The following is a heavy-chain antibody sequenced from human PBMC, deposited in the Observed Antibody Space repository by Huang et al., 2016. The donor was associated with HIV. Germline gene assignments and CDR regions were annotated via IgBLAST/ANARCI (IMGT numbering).Heavy chain of an antibody. CDR1: GGSISSSSYS. V-gene: IGHV4-39*01. D-gene: IGHD3-22*01. Sequence: QLQLQESGPGLVKPSETLSLTCTVSGGSISSSSYSWGWIRQPPGKGLEWIGSIFYSGSTYYNPSLKSRVTISVEMSKNQFSRRLSSVTAADTAVYYCARHDTRGYVYWGQGTLVTVSS. CDR2: IFYSGST. J-gene: IGHJ4*02. CDR3: ARHDTRGYVY.